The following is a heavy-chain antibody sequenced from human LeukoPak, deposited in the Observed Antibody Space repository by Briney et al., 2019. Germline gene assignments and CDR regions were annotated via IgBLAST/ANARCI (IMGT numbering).Heavy chain of an antibody. CDR1: GFTFSSYA. D-gene: IGHD3-10*01. J-gene: IGHJ3*02. CDR2: ISGSCGST. V-gene: IGHV3-23*01. Sequence: GGSLRLSCAASGFTFSSYAMSWVRQAPGKGLEWVSAISGSCGSTYYADSVKGRFTISRDNSKNTLYLQMNSLRAEDTAVYYCAKDRTDYYGSGSDAFDIWGQGTMVTVSS. CDR3: AKDRTDYYGSGSDAFDI.